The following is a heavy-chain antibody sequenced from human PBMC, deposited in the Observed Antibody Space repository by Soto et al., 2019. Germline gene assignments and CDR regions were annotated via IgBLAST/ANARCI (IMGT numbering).Heavy chain of an antibody. V-gene: IGHV3-23*01. CDR3: AISKLGRVAGRGFDY. CDR1: GFTFSSYA. J-gene: IGHJ4*02. CDR2: ISGSGGST. Sequence: PGGSLRLSCAASGFTFSSYAMSWVRQAPGKGLEWVSAISGSGGSTYYADSVKGRFTISRDNSKNTLYLQMNSLRAEDTAVYYCAISKLGRVAGRGFDYWGQGTLVTVSS. D-gene: IGHD6-19*01.